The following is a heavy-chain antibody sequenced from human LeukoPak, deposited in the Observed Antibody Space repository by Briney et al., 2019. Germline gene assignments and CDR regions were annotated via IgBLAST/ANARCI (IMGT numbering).Heavy chain of an antibody. CDR3: AKGAAAGLVDWFDP. CDR1: GFTFTNFA. J-gene: IGHJ5*02. CDR2: ITGDGAT. Sequence: PGGSLRLSCAVSGFTFTNFAMMWVRQAPGKGLQWVSSITGDGATYYADSVWGRFMLSRDTSKNTLYLQMNSLTAEDTALYYCAKGAAAGLVDWFDPWGQGTLVTVSS. D-gene: IGHD6-25*01. V-gene: IGHV3-23*01.